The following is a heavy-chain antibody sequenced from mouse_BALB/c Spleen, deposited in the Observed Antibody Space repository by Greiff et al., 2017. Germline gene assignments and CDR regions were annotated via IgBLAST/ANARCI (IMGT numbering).Heavy chain of an antibody. D-gene: IGHD4-1*01. CDR1: GYSITSGYS. Sequence: EVKLMESGPDLVKPSQSLSLTCTVTGYSITSGYSWHWIRQFPGNKLEWMGYIHYSGSTNYNPSLKSRISITRDTSKNQFFLQLNSVTTEDTATYYCARSWELGRDWYFDVWGAGTTVTVSS. J-gene: IGHJ1*01. CDR2: IHYSGST. V-gene: IGHV3-1*02. CDR3: ARSWELGRDWYFDV.